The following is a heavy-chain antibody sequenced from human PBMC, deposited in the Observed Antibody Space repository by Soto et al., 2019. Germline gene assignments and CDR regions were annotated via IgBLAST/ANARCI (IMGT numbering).Heavy chain of an antibody. CDR2: ISAYNGNT. Sequence: QVQLVQSGAEVKKPGASVKVSCKASGYTFTSYGISWVRQAPGQGLEWMGWISAYNGNTNYAQKLQGRVTMTTDTSTSTAYMELRSLRSDATAVYYCARDSAVAGRNYYYYYGMDVWGQGTTVTVSS. V-gene: IGHV1-18*01. CDR1: GYTFTSYG. J-gene: IGHJ6*02. D-gene: IGHD6-19*01. CDR3: ARDSAVAGRNYYYYYGMDV.